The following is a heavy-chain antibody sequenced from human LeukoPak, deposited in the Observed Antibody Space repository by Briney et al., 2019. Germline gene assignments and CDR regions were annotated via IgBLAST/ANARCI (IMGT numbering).Heavy chain of an antibody. CDR2: ISGNSDTI. CDR1: GFTLSNYA. Sequence: GGSLRLSCAASGFTLSNYAMNWVRQAPGKGLEWVSYISGNSDTIYYAQSLEGRFTISRDNAKNSLYLQMNSLRAEDTALYYCARRAYSSSSYYMDVWGKGTTVTVSS. CDR3: ARRAYSSSSYYMDV. D-gene: IGHD6-13*01. J-gene: IGHJ6*03. V-gene: IGHV3-48*04.